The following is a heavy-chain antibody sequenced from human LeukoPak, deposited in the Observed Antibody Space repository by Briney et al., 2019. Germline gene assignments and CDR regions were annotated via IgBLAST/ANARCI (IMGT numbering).Heavy chain of an antibody. D-gene: IGHD3-10*01. V-gene: IGHV3-30*02. Sequence: PGGSLRLSCAASGFTFSGSGMHWVRQAPGKGLEWVAFIRYDGSNKYYADSVKGRFTISRDNSKNTLYLQMNSLRAEDTAVYYCAKELYYGSGFLDHWGQGTLVTVSS. CDR2: IRYDGSNK. J-gene: IGHJ4*02. CDR3: AKELYYGSGFLDH. CDR1: GFTFSGSG.